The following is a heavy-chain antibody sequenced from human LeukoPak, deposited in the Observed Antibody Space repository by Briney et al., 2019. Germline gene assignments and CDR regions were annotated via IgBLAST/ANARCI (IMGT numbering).Heavy chain of an antibody. Sequence: SVKVSCKASGGTFSSYAISWVRQAPGQGLEWMGGIIPIFGTANYAQKFQGRVTITADESTSTAYMELSSLRSEDTAVYYCARDRRIAVAGTRWFDPWGQGTLVTVSS. V-gene: IGHV1-69*13. J-gene: IGHJ5*02. CDR3: ARDRRIAVAGTRWFDP. D-gene: IGHD6-19*01. CDR2: IIPIFGTA. CDR1: GGTFSSYA.